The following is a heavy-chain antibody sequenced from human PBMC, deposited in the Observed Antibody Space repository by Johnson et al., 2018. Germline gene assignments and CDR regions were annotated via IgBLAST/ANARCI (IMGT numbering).Heavy chain of an antibody. J-gene: IGHJ3*02. V-gene: IGHV3-30*03. D-gene: IGHD5-24*01. CDR3: GVEMATIDDLGAFHI. CDR1: GFTFSSYG. CDR2: ILYDGSNK. Sequence: QVQLVESGGGVVQPGGSLRLSCAASGFTFSSYGIHWVRQAPGKGLEWVAVILYDGSNKYYADSVKGRFTISRDNSKNTLYLQMNTLRAEDTAVYHCGVEMATIDDLGAFHIWGQGTMVTVSS.